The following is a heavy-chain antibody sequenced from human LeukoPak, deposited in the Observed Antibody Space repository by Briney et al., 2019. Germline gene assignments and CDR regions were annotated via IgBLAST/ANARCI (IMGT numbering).Heavy chain of an antibody. J-gene: IGHJ4*02. CDR2: ISYDGSNK. Sequence: GRSLRLSCAASGFTFSSYGMHWVRQAPGKGLEWVAVISYDGSNKYYADSVKGRLTISRDNSKNTLYLQMNSLRAEDTAVYYCAKDLASGKSVCYFDYWGQGTLVTVSS. V-gene: IGHV3-30*18. CDR3: AKDLASGKSVCYFDY. D-gene: IGHD3-10*01. CDR1: GFTFSSYG.